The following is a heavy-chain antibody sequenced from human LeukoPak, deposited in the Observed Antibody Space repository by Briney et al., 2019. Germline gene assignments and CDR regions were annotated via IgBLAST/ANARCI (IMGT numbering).Heavy chain of an antibody. D-gene: IGHD6-19*01. V-gene: IGHV4-59*11. CDR1: GGSISSHY. Sequence: PSETLSLTCIVSGGSISSHYWSWIRQPPGKTLEWIGYISYSGSTDYNPSLKSRVTTSLDTSKSQFSLNLNSVTPADTAVYYCGRVPRPRSSGWYGGPIDYWGQGTLVTVSS. J-gene: IGHJ4*02. CDR3: GRVPRPRSSGWYGGPIDY. CDR2: ISYSGST.